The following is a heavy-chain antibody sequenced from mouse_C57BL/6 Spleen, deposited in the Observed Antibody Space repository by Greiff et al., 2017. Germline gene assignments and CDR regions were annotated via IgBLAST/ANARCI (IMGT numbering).Heavy chain of an antibody. Sequence: EVQRVEPGGGLVKPGGSLKLSCAASGFTFSSYTMPWVRQTPEQRLEWVATISGGGGNTYYPDSVKGRFTITRDNAKNTLYLQMSSLRSEDTALYYCARQGDSYFYWYVDVWGTGTTVTVSS. CDR2: ISGGGGNT. D-gene: IGHD2-12*01. J-gene: IGHJ1*03. V-gene: IGHV5-9*01. CDR1: GFTFSSYT. CDR3: ARQGDSYFYWYVDV.